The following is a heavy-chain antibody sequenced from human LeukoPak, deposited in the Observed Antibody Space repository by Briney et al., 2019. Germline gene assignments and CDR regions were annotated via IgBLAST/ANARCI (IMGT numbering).Heavy chain of an antibody. D-gene: IGHD1-7*01. CDR3: AKLRGGTTRNSYDY. CDR1: GFTFSSYE. J-gene: IGHJ4*02. CDR2: ISSSGSTI. Sequence: GGSLRLSCAASGFTFSSYEMNWFRQAPGKGLEWVSYISSSGSTIYYADSVKGRFTISRDNAKNSLYLQMNSLRAEDTAVYYCAKLRGGTTRNSYDYWGQGTLVTVSS. V-gene: IGHV3-48*03.